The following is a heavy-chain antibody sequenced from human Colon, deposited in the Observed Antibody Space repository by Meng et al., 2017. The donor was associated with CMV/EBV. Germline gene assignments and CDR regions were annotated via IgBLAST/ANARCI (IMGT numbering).Heavy chain of an antibody. CDR3: AKGQNNTGFHPSSYGLDV. V-gene: IGHV3-49*04. D-gene: IGHD2-8*02. J-gene: IGHJ6*02. CDR1: GFTFGDYS. CDR2: ITSKSHGGTIEYGGSI. Sequence: GGSLRLSCTSSGFTFGDYSVSWVRQAPGKGLECVGLITSKSHGGTIEYGGSIEYAASVEGRFTISKDDSKSIAYLQMNSLKTEDTAVYYCAKGQNNTGFHPSSYGLDVWGPGTAVTVSS.